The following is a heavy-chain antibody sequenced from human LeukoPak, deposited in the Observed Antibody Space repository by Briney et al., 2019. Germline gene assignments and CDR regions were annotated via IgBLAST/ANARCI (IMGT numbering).Heavy chain of an antibody. D-gene: IGHD2-8*01. V-gene: IGHV3-7*03. CDR3: ARRRGMGSLDY. Sequence: GRSLRLSCVGSGFTFSSYWMSWVRQAPGKGLEWVANIKQDGSEKYYVDSVKGRFTISRDNAKNSLYLQMDSLRAEDTAMYYCARRRGMGSLDYWGQGTLVTASS. CDR2: IKQDGSEK. J-gene: IGHJ4*02. CDR1: GFTFSSYW.